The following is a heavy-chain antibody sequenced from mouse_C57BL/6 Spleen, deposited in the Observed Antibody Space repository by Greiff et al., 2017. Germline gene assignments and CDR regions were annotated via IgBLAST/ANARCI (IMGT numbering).Heavy chain of an antibody. J-gene: IGHJ2*01. CDR2: IYPSDSET. D-gene: IGHD1-1*01. CDR1: GYTFTSYW. CDR3: ARGGRVTTVVATDY. V-gene: IGHV1-61*01. Sequence: QVQLQQPGAELVRPGSSVKLSCKASGYTFTSYWMDWVKQRPGQGLEWIGNIYPSDSETHYNQKFKDKATLTVDKSSSTAYMQLSSLTSEDSAVYYCARGGRVTTVVATDYWGQGTTLTVSS.